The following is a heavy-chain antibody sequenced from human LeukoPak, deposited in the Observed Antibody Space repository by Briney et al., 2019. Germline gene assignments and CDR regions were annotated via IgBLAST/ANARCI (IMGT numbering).Heavy chain of an antibody. CDR1: GGSISSYY. V-gene: IGHV4-4*07. J-gene: IGHJ4*02. CDR3: ARAPGIAAAVVQYYFDY. Sequence: PSETLSLTCTVSGGSISSYYWSWIRQPAGKGLEWIGRIYTSGSTNYNPPLKSRVTMSVDTSKNQFSLKLSSVTAADTAVYYCARAPGIAAAVVQYYFDYWGQGTLVTVSS. CDR2: IYTSGST. D-gene: IGHD6-13*01.